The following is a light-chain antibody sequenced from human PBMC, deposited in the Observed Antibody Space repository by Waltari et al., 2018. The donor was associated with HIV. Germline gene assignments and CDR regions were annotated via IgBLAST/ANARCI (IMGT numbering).Light chain of an antibody. V-gene: IGLV1-40*01. J-gene: IGLJ3*02. CDR3: QSYDSSLSVWV. Sequence: QSVLTPPPSVSGAPGQRVTISCTGSSSTIGAGYDVHWYQQLPGTAPKLLIYGTRNRPSGVPDRFSGSKSGTSASLAITGLLAEDEADYYCQSYDSSLSVWVFGGGTKLTVL. CDR1: SSTIGAGYD. CDR2: GTR.